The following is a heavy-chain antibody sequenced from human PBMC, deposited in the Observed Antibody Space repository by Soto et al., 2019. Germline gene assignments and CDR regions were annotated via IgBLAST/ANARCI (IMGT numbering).Heavy chain of an antibody. CDR3: ARGFDIVTVWLYIDY. J-gene: IGHJ4*02. CDR2: MDYSGFYSGST. CDR1: GGSMSSSSYY. D-gene: IGHD3-9*01. Sequence: QLQLQESGPGLVKPSETLSLTCTVSGGSMSSSSYYWGWVRQLPGQGLDCIASMDYSGFYSGSTYYNPALKRRVTISVATAKHQFSLQVSSVTAADTAMSYCARGFDIVTVWLYIDYWGQGTLVTVSS. V-gene: IGHV4-39*01.